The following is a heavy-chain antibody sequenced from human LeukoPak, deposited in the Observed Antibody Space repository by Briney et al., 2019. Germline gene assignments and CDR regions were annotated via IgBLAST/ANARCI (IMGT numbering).Heavy chain of an antibody. Sequence: GGSLRLSCAASGFTFDDYAMHWVRQAPGKGLEWVSLISGDGGSTYYADSVEGRFTISRDNSENTLYLQMNSLRAEDTAVYYCARDAESYYTSGSYQGHWGQGTLVTVSS. CDR3: ARDAESYYTSGSYQGH. V-gene: IGHV3-43*02. D-gene: IGHD3-10*01. J-gene: IGHJ4*02. CDR1: GFTFDDYA. CDR2: ISGDGGST.